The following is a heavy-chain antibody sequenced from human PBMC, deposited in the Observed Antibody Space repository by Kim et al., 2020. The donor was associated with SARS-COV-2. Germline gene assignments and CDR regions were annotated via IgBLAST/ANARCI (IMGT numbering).Heavy chain of an antibody. CDR1: GGSISNSTFY. V-gene: IGHV4-39*01. Sequence: SETLSLTCTVSGGSISNSTFYWGWIRQPPGKGLEWIGTIYYSGGTYYNPSLKSRVTISVDTSKNQFSLKLSSVTAADTSVYYCARVREVAVTTSGVIGWFDPWGQGTLVTV. J-gene: IGHJ5*02. CDR2: IYYSGGT. CDR3: ARVREVAVTTSGVIGWFDP. D-gene: IGHD4-17*01.